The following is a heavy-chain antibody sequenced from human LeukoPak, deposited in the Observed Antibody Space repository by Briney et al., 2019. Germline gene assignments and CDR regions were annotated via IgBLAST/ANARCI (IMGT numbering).Heavy chain of an antibody. CDR1: GFTFSSYG. J-gene: IGHJ5*02. D-gene: IGHD6-19*01. V-gene: IGHV3-33*01. CDR3: ARSGTIAVGGHLGGANWSTP. CDR2: IWYDGSNK. Sequence: GGSLRLSCAASGFTFSSYGMHWVRQAPGKGLEWVAVIWYDGSNKYYADSVKGRFTISRDNSKNTLYLQMNSLRAEDTAVYYCARSGTIAVGGHLGGANWSTPWGKGTLVTVPS.